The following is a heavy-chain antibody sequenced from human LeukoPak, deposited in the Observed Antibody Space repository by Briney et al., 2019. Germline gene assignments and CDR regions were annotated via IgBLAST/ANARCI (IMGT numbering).Heavy chain of an antibody. Sequence: GGSLRLSYAPSGFSFSSYWMSWVRQTPEKGLEWVANIKQDGGEIYYVDSMKGRLTISRDNAKNSLYLQMNSLRVEDTAVYYCARDRESSSRSGSYFDYWGQGTLVTVSS. V-gene: IGHV3-7*01. J-gene: IGHJ4*02. CDR1: GFSFSSYW. CDR3: ARDRESSSRSGSYFDY. CDR2: IKQDGGEI. D-gene: IGHD1-26*01.